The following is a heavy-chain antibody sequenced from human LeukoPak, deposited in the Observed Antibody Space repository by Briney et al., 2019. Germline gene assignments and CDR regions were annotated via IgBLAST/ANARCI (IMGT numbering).Heavy chain of an antibody. V-gene: IGHV1-18*01. D-gene: IGHD3-22*01. CDR1: GYTFTSYG. CDR3: ARDQYNSHYYDISGDAFDI. J-gene: IGHJ3*02. CDR2: ISAYNGNT. Sequence: ASVKVSCKASGYTFTSYGISWVRQAPGQGLEWMGWISAYNGNTNYAQKLQGRVTMTTDTSTSTAYMELRSLRSDDTAVYYCARDQYNSHYYDISGDAFDIWGQGTMVTVSS.